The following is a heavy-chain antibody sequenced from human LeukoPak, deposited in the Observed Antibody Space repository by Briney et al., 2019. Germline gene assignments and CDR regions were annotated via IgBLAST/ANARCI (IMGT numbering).Heavy chain of an antibody. D-gene: IGHD3-22*01. J-gene: IGHJ3*02. V-gene: IGHV3-33*08. CDR1: GFTFSSYA. CDR2: IWNDGSNK. CDR3: ARGRYYYHGSGANYPYAAFDI. Sequence: GGSLRLSCAASGFTFSSYAMSWVRQAPGKGLEWVAVIWNDGSNKYYADSVKGRFTISRDNTKNTLYLQMNSLRAEDTAVYYCARGRYYYHGSGANYPYAAFDIWGQGTMVTVSS.